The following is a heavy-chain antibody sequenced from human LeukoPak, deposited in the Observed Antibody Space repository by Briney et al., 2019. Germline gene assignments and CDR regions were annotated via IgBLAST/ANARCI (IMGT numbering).Heavy chain of an antibody. V-gene: IGHV4-59*01. Sequence: SETLSLTCTVSGGSISSYYWSWIRQPPGKGLEWIGYIYYSGSTNYNPSLKSRVTISVDTSKNQFSLKLSSVTAADTAVYYCARDLASGRFDPWGQGTLVTVSS. CDR3: ARDLASGRFDP. D-gene: IGHD3-3*01. CDR1: GGSISSYY. J-gene: IGHJ5*02. CDR2: IYYSGST.